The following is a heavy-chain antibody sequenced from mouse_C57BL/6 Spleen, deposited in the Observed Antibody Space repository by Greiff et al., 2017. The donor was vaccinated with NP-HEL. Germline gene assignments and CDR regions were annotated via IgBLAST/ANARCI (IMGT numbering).Heavy chain of an antibody. Sequence: EVQVVESGPGLVKPSQSLSLTCSVTGYSITSGYYWNWIRQFPGNKLEWMGYISYDGSNNYNPSLKNRISITRDTSKNQFFLKLNSVTTEDTATYYCASLYGSSYWYFDVWGTGTTVTVSS. CDR3: ASLYGSSYWYFDV. D-gene: IGHD1-1*01. J-gene: IGHJ1*03. CDR1: GYSITSGYY. CDR2: ISYDGSN. V-gene: IGHV3-6*01.